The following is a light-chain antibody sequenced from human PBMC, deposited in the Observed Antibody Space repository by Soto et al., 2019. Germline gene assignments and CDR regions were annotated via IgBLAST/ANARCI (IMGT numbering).Light chain of an antibody. J-gene: IGKJ2*01. Sequence: EIVLTQSPGTLYLSPGERATLSCRASQSVSSSYLAWYQQKPGQAPRILIYSTSTRATSIPDRFSGSGAGTDFILIISRLEPEDFAEYCCQRNNHSLYTFGQRNKLEIK. V-gene: IGKV3-20*01. CDR1: QSVSSSY. CDR3: QRNNHSLYT. CDR2: STS.